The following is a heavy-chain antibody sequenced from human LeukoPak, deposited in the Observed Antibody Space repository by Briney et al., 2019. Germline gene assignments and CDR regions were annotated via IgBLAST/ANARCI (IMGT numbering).Heavy chain of an antibody. CDR3: ARGGYYGDYLGY. CDR1: GFTFRSYG. V-gene: IGHV3-30*03. D-gene: IGHD3-3*01. J-gene: IGHJ4*02. Sequence: PGRSLRLSCAASGFTFRSYGMHWVRQAPGKGLEWVALISYDGNNKYYADSVKGRFTISRDNSKNTLYLQMNSLRAEDTAVYYCARGGYYGDYLGYGGQGNLVIVTS. CDR2: ISYDGNNK.